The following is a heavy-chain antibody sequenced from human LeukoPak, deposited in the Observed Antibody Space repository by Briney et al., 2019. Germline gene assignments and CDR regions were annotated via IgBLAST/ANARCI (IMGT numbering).Heavy chain of an antibody. CDR3: TGGTTVTTLDY. CDR2: ISSKADNYAT. V-gene: IGHV3-73*01. CDR1: GFTFSDSA. Sequence: PGGSLRLSCAASGFTFSDSAMHWVRQASGKGLEWVGRISSKADNYATEFGASVKGRFTISRDDSKNTAYLQMNSLKTEDTAVYYCTGGTTVTTLDYWGQGTLVTVSS. J-gene: IGHJ4*02. D-gene: IGHD4-17*01.